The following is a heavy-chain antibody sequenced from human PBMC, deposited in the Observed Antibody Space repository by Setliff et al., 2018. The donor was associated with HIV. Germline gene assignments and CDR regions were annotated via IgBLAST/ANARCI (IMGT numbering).Heavy chain of an antibody. J-gene: IGHJ2*01. Sequence: SVKVSCKASGGTFSSYAISWVRQAPGQGLEWMGRIIPIFGTANYAQKFQGRVTITADESTNTAYMELSSLKSEDTAVYYCARKEVIGPRRLYYYLDLWGRGTLVTVSS. V-gene: IGHV1-69*13. CDR3: ARKEVIGPRRLYYYLDL. D-gene: IGHD6-6*01. CDR2: IIPIFGTA. CDR1: GGTFSSYA.